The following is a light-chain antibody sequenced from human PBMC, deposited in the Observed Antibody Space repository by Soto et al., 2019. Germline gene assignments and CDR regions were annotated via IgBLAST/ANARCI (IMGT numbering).Light chain of an antibody. V-gene: IGKV3-20*01. J-gene: IGKJ4*01. Sequence: ELGLTQSPPTLSLSPGEKPTFSSRASQRFTSTYFAWYQQKPGQAPRLLIYDASSRATGIPGRFSGSGSGTDFTLTISSLEPEDFAVYYCQQHSSSPPITFGGGTQLEIK. CDR1: QRFTSTY. CDR3: QQHSSSPPIT. CDR2: DAS.